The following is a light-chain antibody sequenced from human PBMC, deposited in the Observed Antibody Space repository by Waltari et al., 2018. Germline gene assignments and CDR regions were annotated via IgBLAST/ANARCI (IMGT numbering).Light chain of an antibody. Sequence: DIVMTQSPLSLPVAPGEPDSIPCRPRQSLLHSNGYKYLDWYLQKPGQSPQLLIYLGSHRASGVPDRFSGSGSGTDFSLKISRVEAEDVGIYYCMQPLQTLITFGQGTRLEIK. CDR1: QSLLHSNGYKY. V-gene: IGKV2-28*01. CDR3: MQPLQTLIT. CDR2: LGS. J-gene: IGKJ5*01.